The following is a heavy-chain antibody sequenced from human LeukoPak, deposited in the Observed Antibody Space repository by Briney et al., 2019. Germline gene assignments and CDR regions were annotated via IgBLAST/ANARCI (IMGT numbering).Heavy chain of an antibody. CDR2: TIPIFGTA. CDR3: ARVEYGSGTQRWYFDY. J-gene: IGHJ4*02. V-gene: IGHV1-69*05. CDR1: GGTFSSCA. D-gene: IGHD3-10*01. Sequence: SVKVSCKASGGTFSSCAISWVRQAPGQGLEWMGGTIPIFGTANYAQKFQGRVTITTDESTSTAYMELSSLRSEDTAVYYCARVEYGSGTQRWYFDYWGQGTLVTVSS.